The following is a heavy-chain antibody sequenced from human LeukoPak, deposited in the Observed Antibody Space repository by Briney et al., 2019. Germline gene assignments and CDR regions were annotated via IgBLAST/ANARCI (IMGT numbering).Heavy chain of an antibody. V-gene: IGHV1-18*01. CDR3: ARATGSETSYYF. CDR1: GYTFSSYG. Sequence: GASEKVSCKASGYTFSSYGISWVRQAPGQGLEWMGWISACNGNTNYAQKLQGRVTMTTDTSTNTAYMELRSLRSDDTAVYYCARATGSETSYYFWGQGTLVTVSS. CDR2: ISACNGNT. D-gene: IGHD3-10*01. J-gene: IGHJ4*02.